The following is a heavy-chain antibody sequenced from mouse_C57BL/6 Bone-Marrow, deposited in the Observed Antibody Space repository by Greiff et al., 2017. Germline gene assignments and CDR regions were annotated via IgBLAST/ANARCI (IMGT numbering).Heavy chain of an antibody. D-gene: IGHD2-4*01. CDR3: GRRDDYERDAMDY. CDR1: GYTFTDHI. Sequence: VQLQESGAELASPGASVTLSCKASGYTFTDHIMNWVKKRPGQGLEWIGRIYPVSGETTYNQKFMGKAPFSVDRPSSTVYMVLNGLTSEDPAVYYCGRRDDYERDAMDYWGQGTSVTVSS. V-gene: IGHV1-11*01. CDR2: IYPVSGET. J-gene: IGHJ4*01.